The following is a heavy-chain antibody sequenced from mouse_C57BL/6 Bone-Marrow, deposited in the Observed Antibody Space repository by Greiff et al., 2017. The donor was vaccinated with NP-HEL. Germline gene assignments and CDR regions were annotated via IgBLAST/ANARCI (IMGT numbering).Heavy chain of an antibody. CDR3: ARHGPAQATPFAY. D-gene: IGHD3-2*02. J-gene: IGHJ3*01. V-gene: IGHV2-6-1*01. CDR2: IWSDGST. CDR1: GFSLTSYG. Sequence: VKVVESGPGLVAPSQSLSITCTVSGFSLTSYGVHWVRQPPGKGLEWLVVIWSDGSTTYNSALKSRLSISKDNSKSQVFLKMNSLQTDDTAMYYCARHGPAQATPFAYWGQGTLVTVSA.